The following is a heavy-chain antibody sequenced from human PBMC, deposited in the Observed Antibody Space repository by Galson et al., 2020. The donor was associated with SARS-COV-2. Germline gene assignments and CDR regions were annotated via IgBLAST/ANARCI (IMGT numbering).Heavy chain of an antibody. CDR3: ARDSLQRYHGGAEFYYHYGVGV. CDR1: GGSIVSDTSY. CDR2: IFYNGRT. V-gene: IGHV4-30-4*01. J-gene: IGHJ6*02. D-gene: IGHD2-21*01. Sequence: ETSETLSLTCSVSGGSIVSDTSYWTWIRHLPGKGLEWIGHIFYNGRTHYNPSLKSRAYISVDKSNNQFSMKLASVPTADTAVYYCARDSLQRYHGGAEFYYHYGVGVWGQGTTVTVSS.